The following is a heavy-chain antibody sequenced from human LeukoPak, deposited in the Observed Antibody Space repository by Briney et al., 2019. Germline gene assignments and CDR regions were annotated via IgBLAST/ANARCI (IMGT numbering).Heavy chain of an antibody. D-gene: IGHD5-18*01. CDR1: GGTSSSYA. Sequence: GASVKVSCKASGGTSSSYAISWVRQAPGQGLGWMGGIIPIFGTANYAQKFQGRVTITTDESTSTAYMELSSLRSEDTAVYYCARSYTAMDPGFYWGQGTLVTVSS. CDR2: IIPIFGTA. CDR3: ARSYTAMDPGFY. V-gene: IGHV1-69*05. J-gene: IGHJ4*02.